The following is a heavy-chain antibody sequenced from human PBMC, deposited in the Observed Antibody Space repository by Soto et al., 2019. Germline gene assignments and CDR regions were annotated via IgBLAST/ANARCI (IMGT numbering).Heavy chain of an antibody. CDR3: AKAKGSIYYYYYMDV. D-gene: IGHD2-21*01. Sequence: GGSLRLSCAASGFTFSSYAMTWVRQAPGKGLEWVSGLSGGGGSTYDADSVKGRFTISRDNSKNTLYLQMNSLRVEDTAVYYCAKAKGSIYYYYYMDVWGKGTTVTVSS. V-gene: IGHV3-23*01. CDR2: LSGGGGST. J-gene: IGHJ6*03. CDR1: GFTFSSYA.